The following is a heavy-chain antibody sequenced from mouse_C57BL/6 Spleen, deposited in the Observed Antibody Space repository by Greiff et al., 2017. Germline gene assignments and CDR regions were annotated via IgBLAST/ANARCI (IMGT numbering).Heavy chain of an antibody. V-gene: IGHV5-17*01. J-gene: IGHJ4*01. CDR2: ISSGSSTI. D-gene: IGHD2-3*01. CDR1: GFTFSDYG. Sequence: EVMLVESGGGLVKPGGSLKLSCAASGFTFSDYGMHWVRQSPEKGLEWVAYISSGSSTIYYADTVKGLFTISRDNAKKTLFLQMTSLRSEDTAMYYCARDGSYAMDYWGQGTSVTVSS. CDR3: ARDGSYAMDY.